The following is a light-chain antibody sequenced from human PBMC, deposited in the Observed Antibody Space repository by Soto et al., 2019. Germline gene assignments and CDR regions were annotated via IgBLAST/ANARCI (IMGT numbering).Light chain of an antibody. V-gene: IGKV3-11*01. CDR2: DAS. CDR3: QQRINWPVT. Sequence: EIVMTQSPATLSVSPGERATLSCRASQSVSSNLAWYQQKPGQAPRLLIYDASNRATGIPARFSGSGSGTDFTLTISSLEPEDYAVYYCQQRINWPVTFGPGTKVDIK. J-gene: IGKJ3*01. CDR1: QSVSSN.